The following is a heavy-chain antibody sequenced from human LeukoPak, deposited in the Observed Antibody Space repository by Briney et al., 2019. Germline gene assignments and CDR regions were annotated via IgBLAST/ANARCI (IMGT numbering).Heavy chain of an antibody. Sequence: SETLSLTCTVSGGSISSYYWSWIRQPPGKGLEWIGYIYYSGSTNYNPSLKSRVTISVDTSKNQFSLKLSSVTAADTAVYYCARDRGQQLGYYYYYGMDVWGQGTTVTVSS. J-gene: IGHJ6*02. CDR2: IYYSGST. CDR3: ARDRGQQLGYYYYYGMDV. D-gene: IGHD6-13*01. CDR1: GGSISSYY. V-gene: IGHV4-59*01.